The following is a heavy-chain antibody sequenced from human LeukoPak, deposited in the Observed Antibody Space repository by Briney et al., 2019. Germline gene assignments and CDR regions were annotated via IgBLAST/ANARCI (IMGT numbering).Heavy chain of an antibody. J-gene: IGHJ4*02. Sequence: GGSLRLSCAASGFSFTNYWMHWVRQAPGMGLVWVSRLPPDELGIIYADSVKGRFTVSRDNAKNTVYLQMNNLRVDDTAMYYCVGTIASRGSEYWGQGALVTVSS. CDR2: LPPDELGI. D-gene: IGHD6-6*01. V-gene: IGHV3-74*01. CDR3: VGTIASRGSEY. CDR1: GFSFTNYW.